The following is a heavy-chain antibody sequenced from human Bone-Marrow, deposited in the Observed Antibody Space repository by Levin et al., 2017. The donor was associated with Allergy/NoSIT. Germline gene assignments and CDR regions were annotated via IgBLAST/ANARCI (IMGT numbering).Heavy chain of an antibody. V-gene: IGHV1-24*01. CDR3: ARYPNVYPWGWFDP. J-gene: IGHJ5*02. CDR2: FDPEEGKT. D-gene: IGHD7-27*01. Sequence: GASVKVSCQVSGYTLSELSMHWVRQAPGKGLEWMGGFDPEEGKTVFAQKFQGRVTMTEDTSTDTAYMELSSLRSEDTAVYYCARYPNVYPWGWFDPWGQGTLVTVSS. CDR1: GYTLSELS.